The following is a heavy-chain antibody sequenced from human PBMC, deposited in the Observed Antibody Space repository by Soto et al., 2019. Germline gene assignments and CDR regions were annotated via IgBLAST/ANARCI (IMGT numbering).Heavy chain of an antibody. CDR3: TTRIA. CDR1: GFTLSNAW. CDR2: IGSKTDGGTT. J-gene: IGHJ4*02. D-gene: IGHD2-15*01. V-gene: IGHV3-15*04. Sequence: EVQLVESGGGLVKPGESLRISCAASGFTLSNAWMSWVRQAPGKGLEWVGRIGSKTDGGTTDYAAPVKGRFIVSRDDSKNTLYLQMNRLQIEDSGVYFCTTRIAGGQGTRVTVS.